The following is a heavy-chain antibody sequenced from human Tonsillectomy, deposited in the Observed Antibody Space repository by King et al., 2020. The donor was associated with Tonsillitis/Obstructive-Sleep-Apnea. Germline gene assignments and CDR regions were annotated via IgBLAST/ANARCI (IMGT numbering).Heavy chain of an antibody. Sequence: VPLQESGPGLAKPSETLSLTCSVSGGSISGYYWSWIRQPPGKGLEWIGYMYYSGSTKYNPSLKSRVTISVDTSKNQFSLKLNSVTAADTAVYYCARLIAAAGSNWFDPWGQGTLVTVSS. V-gene: IGHV4-59*01. CDR1: GGSISGYY. CDR3: ARLIAAAGSNWFDP. J-gene: IGHJ5*02. CDR2: MYYSGST. D-gene: IGHD6-13*01.